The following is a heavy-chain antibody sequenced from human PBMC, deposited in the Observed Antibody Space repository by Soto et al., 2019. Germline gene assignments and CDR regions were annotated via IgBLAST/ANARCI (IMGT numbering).Heavy chain of an antibody. CDR1: GGSFSGYY. V-gene: IGHV4-34*01. D-gene: IGHD4-17*01. J-gene: IGHJ4*02. Sequence: LSLTFAVYGGSFSGYYWSWIRQPPGKGLEWIGEINHSGSTNYNPSLKSRVTISVDTSKNQFSLKLSSVTAADTAVYYCARAPLHGDLDYWGQGTLVTVSS. CDR2: INHSGST. CDR3: ARAPLHGDLDY.